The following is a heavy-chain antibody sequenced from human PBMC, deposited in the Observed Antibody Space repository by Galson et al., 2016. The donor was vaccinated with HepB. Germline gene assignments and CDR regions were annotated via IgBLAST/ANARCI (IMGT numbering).Heavy chain of an antibody. CDR3: ARGGSSLHRFWHRTAYNWFDP. J-gene: IGHJ5*02. Sequence: ETLSLTCTVSGASISSSSYYWGWIRQPPGKGLEWIGSIYYSGSSYYNPSLKSRVTISADTSKNQFSLKLSSVTAADTAVYYCARGGSSLHRFWHRTAYNWFDPWGQGTLVTVSS. D-gene: IGHD6-13*01. V-gene: IGHV4-39*07. CDR2: IYYSGSS. CDR1: GASISSSSYY.